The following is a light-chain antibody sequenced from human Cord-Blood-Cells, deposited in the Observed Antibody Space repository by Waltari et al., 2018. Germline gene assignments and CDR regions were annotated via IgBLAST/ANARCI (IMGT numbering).Light chain of an antibody. CDR2: DAS. CDR1: QDISNY. CDR3: QQYDKLPLT. Sequence: DIQMPQSPSSLSASVGDRVTIPCQASQDISNYLNWYQQKPGKAPKLLIYDASNLETGFPSRFSGSASGTDFTFTISSLQPEDIATYYCQQYDKLPLTFGGGTKVEIK. V-gene: IGKV1-33*01. J-gene: IGKJ4*01.